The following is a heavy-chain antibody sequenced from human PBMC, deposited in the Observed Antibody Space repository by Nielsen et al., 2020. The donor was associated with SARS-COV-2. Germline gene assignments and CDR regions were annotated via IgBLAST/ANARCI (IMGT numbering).Heavy chain of an antibody. CDR2: ISAYNGNT. CDR3: ARGPFVWYYYDSSGYYLDY. D-gene: IGHD3-22*01. Sequence: ASVQVSCKASGYTFISYYMHWVRQAPGQGLEWMGWISAYNGNTNYAQKLQGRVTMTTDTSTSTAYMELRSLRSDDTAVYYCARGPFVWYYYDSSGYYLDYWGQGTLVTVSS. J-gene: IGHJ4*02. V-gene: IGHV1-18*04. CDR1: GYTFISYY.